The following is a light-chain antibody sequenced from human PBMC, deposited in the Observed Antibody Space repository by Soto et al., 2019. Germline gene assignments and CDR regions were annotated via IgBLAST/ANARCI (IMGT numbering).Light chain of an antibody. J-gene: IGKJ1*01. CDR2: AAS. CDR3: QKYNSAPPWT. Sequence: DIQMTQSPSSLSASVGDGVTITCRASQGISNYLAWYQQKPGKVPKLLIYAASTLQSGVPSRFSGSGSGTDFTLTISSLQPEDVATYYCQKYNSAPPWTFGQATKVDIK. V-gene: IGKV1-27*01. CDR1: QGISNY.